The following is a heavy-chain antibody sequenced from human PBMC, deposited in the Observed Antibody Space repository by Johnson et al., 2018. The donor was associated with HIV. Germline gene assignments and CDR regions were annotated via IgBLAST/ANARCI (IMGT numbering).Heavy chain of an antibody. CDR2: IRYDGSEK. CDR3: ARANFNYYDSSGPDGNDAFDI. D-gene: IGHD3-22*01. J-gene: IGHJ3*02. CDR1: GFTFNNYD. Sequence: QVQLVESGGGVVQPGGSLRLSCAASGFTFNNYDMHWVRQAPGKGLEWVAFIRYDGSEKYYVDSVKGRFTISRDNAKNSLYLQMNSLRAEDTAVYYCARANFNYYDSSGPDGNDAFDIWGQGTMVTVSS. V-gene: IGHV3-30*02.